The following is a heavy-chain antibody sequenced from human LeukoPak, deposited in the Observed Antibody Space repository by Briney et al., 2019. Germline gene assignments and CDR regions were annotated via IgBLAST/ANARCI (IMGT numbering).Heavy chain of an antibody. CDR2: FDPEDGET. CDR1: GYTLTELS. V-gene: IGHV1-24*01. D-gene: IGHD3-10*01. J-gene: IGHJ4*02. Sequence: ASVKVSCKVSGYTLTELSMHWVRQAPGKGLEWMGGFDPEDGETIYAQKFQGRVTMTEDTSTDTAYMELSSLRSDDTAVYYCATGVAGPGSYYPLDYWGQGTLVTVSS. CDR3: ATGVAGPGSYYPLDY.